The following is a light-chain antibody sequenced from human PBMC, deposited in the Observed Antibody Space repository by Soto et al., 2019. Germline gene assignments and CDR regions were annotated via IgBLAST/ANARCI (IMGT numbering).Light chain of an antibody. J-gene: IGKJ2*01. CDR2: WAS. CDR3: QQYESTPPT. CDR1: QSVLYSSNNKNY. Sequence: DIVMTQSPDSLAVSLGERATINCKSSQSVLYSSNNKNYLAWSQQRPGQPPKLLIYWASTRESGVPDRFSGSGSGTDFTLTITSLQAEDVAVYYCQQYESTPPTFGHGTKLEIK. V-gene: IGKV4-1*01.